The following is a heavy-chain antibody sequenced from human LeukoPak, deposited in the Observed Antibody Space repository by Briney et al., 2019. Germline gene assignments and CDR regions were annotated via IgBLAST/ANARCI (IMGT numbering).Heavy chain of an antibody. CDR2: IYPSGST. D-gene: IGHD3-9*01. CDR3: ARGRYFPSNWFDP. V-gene: IGHV4-61*02. CDR1: GGSISTDNYY. Sequence: SQTLSLTCTVSGGSISTDNYYWSWIRQPAGKGLEWIGRIYPSGSTNYNPSLKSRVTISVDTSKNQFSPKLNSVTAADTAVYYCARGRYFPSNWFDPWGQGTLVTVSS. J-gene: IGHJ5*02.